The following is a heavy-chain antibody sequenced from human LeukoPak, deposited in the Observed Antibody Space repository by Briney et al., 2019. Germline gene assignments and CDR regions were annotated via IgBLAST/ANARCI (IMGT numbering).Heavy chain of an antibody. CDR1: GFPFSSYG. CDR2: IRSDGSQK. Sequence: GGSLRLSCAGSGFPFSSYGMHWVRQAPDKGLEWVAFIRSDGSQKNYADSVKGRFTISRDNSKNTLYLQMNSLRAEDTAVYYCAKVPSSSSWHWFDPWGQGTLVTVSS. V-gene: IGHV3-30*02. D-gene: IGHD6-13*01. J-gene: IGHJ5*02. CDR3: AKVPSSSSWHWFDP.